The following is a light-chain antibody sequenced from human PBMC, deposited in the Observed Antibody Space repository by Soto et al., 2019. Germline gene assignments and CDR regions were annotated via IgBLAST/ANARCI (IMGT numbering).Light chain of an antibody. Sequence: EIVLTQSPATLSLSPGERVTLSCRASQNVSTYLAWYQQKPGQAPRLLIYDASDRATGIPARFSGSGSGTDFTLTISSPEPDDFAVYYCQQRTNWLTFGPGTKVDIK. CDR3: QQRTNWLT. CDR1: QNVSTY. V-gene: IGKV3-11*01. CDR2: DAS. J-gene: IGKJ3*01.